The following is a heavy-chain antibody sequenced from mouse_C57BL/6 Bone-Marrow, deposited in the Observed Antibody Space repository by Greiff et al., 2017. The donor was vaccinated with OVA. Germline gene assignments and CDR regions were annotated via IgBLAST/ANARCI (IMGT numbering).Heavy chain of an antibody. J-gene: IGHJ4*01. V-gene: IGHV5-17*01. Sequence: DVMLVESGGGLVKPGGSLKLSCAASGFTFSDYGMHWVRQAPEKGLEWVAYISSGSSTIYYADTVKGRFTISRDNAKNTLFLQMTSLRSEDTAMYYCARRNITTVVLYYYAMDYWGQGTSVTVSS. D-gene: IGHD1-1*01. CDR1: GFTFSDYG. CDR2: ISSGSSTI. CDR3: ARRNITTVVLYYYAMDY.